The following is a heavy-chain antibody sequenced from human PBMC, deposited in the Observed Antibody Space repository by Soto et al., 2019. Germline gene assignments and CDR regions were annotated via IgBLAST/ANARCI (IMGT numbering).Heavy chain of an antibody. V-gene: IGHV3-23*01. Sequence: PGGSLRPSCAASGFTFSSSAMSWVRRAPGKGLEWVPTINDNGDLRYYADSVRGRFTISRDNSKNTLYLQLNNLRSEDTARYHCAKAFGDWYPFEKWGLGALVTVSS. D-gene: IGHD2-21*02. CDR1: GFTFSSSA. CDR2: INDNGDLR. CDR3: AKAFGDWYPFEK. J-gene: IGHJ4*02.